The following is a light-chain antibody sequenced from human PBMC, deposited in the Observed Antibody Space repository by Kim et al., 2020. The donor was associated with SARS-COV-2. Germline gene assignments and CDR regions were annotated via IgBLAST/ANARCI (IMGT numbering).Light chain of an antibody. Sequence: ESPGDRATLSCRASQSVGRHLAWYQKKPGQAPRLLIHGAATRATGIPDRFGGSGSGTEFTLTISSLQSEDVAVYYCQQYDVWPRPFGQGTKVDIK. V-gene: IGKV3-15*01. CDR3: QQYDVWPRP. CDR1: QSVGRH. CDR2: GAA. J-gene: IGKJ1*01.